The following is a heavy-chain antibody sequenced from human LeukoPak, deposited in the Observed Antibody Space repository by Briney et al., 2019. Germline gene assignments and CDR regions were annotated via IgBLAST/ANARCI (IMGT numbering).Heavy chain of an antibody. CDR2: IYSSGST. D-gene: IGHD5-24*01. Sequence: PSQTLSLTCTVSGGSINIGDYYWNWIRQPPGKGLEWIGFIYSSGSTHSPPSLRSRVTISMDASRNQFSLRLSSVTAADTAMYYCARPGDGYSLWGQGTLVTVSS. V-gene: IGHV4-30-4*01. CDR3: ARPGDGYSL. CDR1: GGSINIGDYY. J-gene: IGHJ4*02.